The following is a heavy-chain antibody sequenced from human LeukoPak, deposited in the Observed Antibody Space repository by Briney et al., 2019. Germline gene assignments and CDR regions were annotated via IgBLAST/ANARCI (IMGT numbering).Heavy chain of an antibody. J-gene: IGHJ3*02. CDR1: GGSISSCSYY. Sequence: SETLSLTCTVSGGSISSCSYYWSWIRQPAGKGLEWIGRIYASGSTNYNPSLKSRVTISVDTSKNQFSLKLSSVTAADTAVYYCARDLYLRFLEWSDAFDIWGQGTMVTVSS. CDR3: ARDLYLRFLEWSDAFDI. V-gene: IGHV4-61*02. CDR2: IYASGST. D-gene: IGHD3-3*01.